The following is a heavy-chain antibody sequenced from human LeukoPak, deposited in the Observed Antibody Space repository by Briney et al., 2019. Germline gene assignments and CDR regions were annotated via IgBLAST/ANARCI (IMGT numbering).Heavy chain of an antibody. V-gene: IGHV4-34*01. CDR3: ARRRSSSWYGWLPSAYYFDY. Sequence: PSETLSLTCAVYGESFSGYYWSWIRQPPGKGLEWIGEINHSGSTNYNPSLKSRVTISVDTSKNQFSLKLSSVTAADTAVYYCARRRSSSWYGWLPSAYYFDYWGQGTLVTVSS. CDR1: GESFSGYY. J-gene: IGHJ4*02. CDR2: INHSGST. D-gene: IGHD6-13*01.